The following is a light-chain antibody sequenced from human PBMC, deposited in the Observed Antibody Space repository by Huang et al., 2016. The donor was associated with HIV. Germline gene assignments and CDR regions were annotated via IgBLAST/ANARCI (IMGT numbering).Light chain of an antibody. CDR3: QQYGSSPYT. J-gene: IGKJ2*01. Sequence: EIVFTQSPGTLSLSTGERATLSCRASQSVSSSYLAWYQQKLGQAPRLLIYGASSRATGIPDRFSGSGSGTDFTLTISRLEPEDFAVYYCQQYGSSPYTFGQGTKLEIK. CDR1: QSVSSSY. V-gene: IGKV3-20*01. CDR2: GAS.